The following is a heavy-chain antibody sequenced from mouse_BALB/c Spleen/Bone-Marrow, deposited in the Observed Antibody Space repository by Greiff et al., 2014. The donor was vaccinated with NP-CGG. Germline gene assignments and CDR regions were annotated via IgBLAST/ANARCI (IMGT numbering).Heavy chain of an antibody. CDR2: INPSTGYT. CDR1: GYIFTSYW. D-gene: IGHD1-1*01. V-gene: IGHV1-7*01. J-gene: IGHJ3*01. CDR3: AREGYYGSPFAY. Sequence: QVQLQQSGAELAKPGASVKMSCKASGYIFTSYWMHWVKQRPGQGLEWIGYINPSTGYTEYNQKFKDKATLTADKSSSTAYMQLSSLTSEDSAVYYCAREGYYGSPFAYWGQGTLVTVSA.